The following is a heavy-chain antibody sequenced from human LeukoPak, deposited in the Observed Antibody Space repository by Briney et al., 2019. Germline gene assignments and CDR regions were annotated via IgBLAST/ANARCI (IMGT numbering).Heavy chain of an antibody. CDR1: GGSFSGYY. V-gene: IGHV4-34*01. Sequence: SETLSLTCAVYGGSFSGYYWSWIRQPPGKGLEWIGEINHSGSTNYNPSLKSRVTISVDTSKNQFSLKLSSVTAADTAVYYCARHYYGSGSYIYWGQGTLVTVSS. J-gene: IGHJ4*02. CDR2: INHSGST. CDR3: ARHYYGSGSYIY. D-gene: IGHD3-10*01.